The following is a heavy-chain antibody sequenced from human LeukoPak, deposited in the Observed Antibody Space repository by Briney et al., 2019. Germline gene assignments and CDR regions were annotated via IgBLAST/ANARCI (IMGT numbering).Heavy chain of an antibody. CDR3: VRSHNYFDGSGYTYYFDY. CDR2: VYPSGTT. Sequence: PSETLSLTCTVPGGSIRPHYWNWLRQPAGKGLEWVGRVYPSGTTNYNPSLKSRVTMSIDTSKNQFFLKLNSVTAADTAVYYCVRSHNYFDGSGYTYYFDYWGQGTLVTVSS. V-gene: IGHV4-4*07. J-gene: IGHJ4*02. CDR1: GGSIRPHY. D-gene: IGHD3-22*01.